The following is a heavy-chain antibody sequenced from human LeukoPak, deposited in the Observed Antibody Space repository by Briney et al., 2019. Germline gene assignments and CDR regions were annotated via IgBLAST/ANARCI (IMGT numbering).Heavy chain of an antibody. V-gene: IGHV4-34*01. CDR1: GGSFSGYY. Sequence: PSETLSLTCAVYGGSFSGYYWSWIRQPPGKGLEWIGEINHSGSTNYNPSLKSRVTISVDTSKNQFSLKLSSVTAADTAVYYCARTAAGGPWAFDIWGQGTMVTVSS. D-gene: IGHD2-2*01. J-gene: IGHJ3*02. CDR2: INHSGST. CDR3: ARTAAGGPWAFDI.